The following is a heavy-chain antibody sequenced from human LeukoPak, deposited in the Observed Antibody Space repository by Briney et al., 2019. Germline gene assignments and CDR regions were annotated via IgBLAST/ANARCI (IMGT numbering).Heavy chain of an antibody. CDR3: AREVDNWNGNAFDI. D-gene: IGHD1-20*01. CDR1: GYTFTGYY. CDR2: INPNSGGT. Sequence: ASVKVSCKASGYTFTGYYMHWVRQAPGQGLEWMGWINPNSGGTNYAQKFQGRVTMTRDTSISTAYMELSRLRSDDTAVYYCAREVDNWNGNAFDIWGQGTMVTVSS. J-gene: IGHJ3*02. V-gene: IGHV1-2*02.